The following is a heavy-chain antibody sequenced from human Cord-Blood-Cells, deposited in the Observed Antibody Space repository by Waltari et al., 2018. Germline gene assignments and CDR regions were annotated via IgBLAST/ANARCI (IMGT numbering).Heavy chain of an antibody. Sequence: VESGGGVAQPGRSLRLSCAASGFTFSSYAMHWVRRAPGKGLEWVAVISYDGSNKYYADSVKGRFTISRDNSKNTLYLQMNSLRAEDTAVYYCAREEGRRSRYFDLWGRGTLVTVSS. CDR1: GFTFSSYA. CDR2: ISYDGSNK. D-gene: IGHD2-15*01. V-gene: IGHV3-30*04. J-gene: IGHJ2*01. CDR3: AREEGRRSRYFDL.